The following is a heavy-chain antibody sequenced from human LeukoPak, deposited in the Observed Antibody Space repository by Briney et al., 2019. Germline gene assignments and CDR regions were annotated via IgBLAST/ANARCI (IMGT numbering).Heavy chain of an antibody. CDR2: IWYDGSNK. CDR1: GFTFSSYG. D-gene: IGHD1-26*01. V-gene: IGHV3-33*01. Sequence: GGSLRLSCAASGFTFSSYGMHWVRQAPGEGLEWVAVIWYDGSNKYYADSVKGRFTISRDNSKNMLYLQMNSLRAEDTAVYYCAREGVVGATPYFAYWGQGTLVTVSS. CDR3: AREGVVGATPYFAY. J-gene: IGHJ4*02.